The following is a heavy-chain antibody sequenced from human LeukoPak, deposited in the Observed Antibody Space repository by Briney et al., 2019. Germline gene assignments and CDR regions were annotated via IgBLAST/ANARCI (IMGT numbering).Heavy chain of an antibody. J-gene: IGHJ4*02. V-gene: IGHV3-64*01. Sequence: GGSLRLSCAASGFTFSSYAMHWVRQAPGKGLEYVSAISSNGGSTYYANSVKGRFTISRDNSKNTLYLQMGSLRAEDMAVYHCARRGSGSYYFDYWGQGTLVTVSS. CDR2: ISSNGGST. CDR1: GFTFSSYA. D-gene: IGHD3-10*01. CDR3: ARRGSGSYYFDY.